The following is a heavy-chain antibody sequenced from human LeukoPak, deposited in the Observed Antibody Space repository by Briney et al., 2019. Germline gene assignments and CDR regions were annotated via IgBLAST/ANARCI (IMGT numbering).Heavy chain of an antibody. CDR1: GFTFSSNT. D-gene: IGHD4-17*01. V-gene: IGHV3-30-3*01. CDR3: TRNPYGDYHFDY. CDR2: ISYDGSNQ. J-gene: IGHJ4*02. Sequence: PGGSLRLSCAASGFTFSSNTMHWVRQAPGKGLEWVAAISYDGSNQHYADSVKGRFTISRDNSKKTLYLQVNRLSTEDTAVYYCTRNPYGDYHFDYWGQGTPVTVSS.